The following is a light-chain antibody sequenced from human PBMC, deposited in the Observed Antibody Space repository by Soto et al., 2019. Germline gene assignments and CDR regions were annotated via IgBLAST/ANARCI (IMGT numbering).Light chain of an antibody. CDR3: QQRNNWPPMYT. J-gene: IGKJ2*01. CDR2: DAS. CDR1: QSVSSS. Sequence: EIVLTQSPATLSLSPGGRATLSCRASQSVSSSLGWYQQKPGQAPRLLIYDASNRAPGIPARFSGSGSGTDFSLTISSLEPEDSAVYYCQQRNNWPPMYTFGQGTKLEIK. V-gene: IGKV3-11*01.